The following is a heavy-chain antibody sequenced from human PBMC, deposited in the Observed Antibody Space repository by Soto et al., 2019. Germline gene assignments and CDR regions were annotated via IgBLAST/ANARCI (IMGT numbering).Heavy chain of an antibody. Sequence: QVQLQESGPGLVKPSETLSLTCTVSGGSISSYYWSWIRQPPGKGLEWIGYIYYSGSTNYNPSLKSRVTLSVDTSKNHFSLKQRPVTAADTAVYYCAKRDGSGNYTAYWGQGTLVTVSS. J-gene: IGHJ4*02. CDR3: AKRDGSGNYTAY. D-gene: IGHD3-10*01. V-gene: IGHV4-59*01. CDR2: IYYSGST. CDR1: GGSISSYY.